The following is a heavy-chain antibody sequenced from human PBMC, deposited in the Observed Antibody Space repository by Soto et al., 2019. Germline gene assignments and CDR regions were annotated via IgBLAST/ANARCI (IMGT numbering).Heavy chain of an antibody. V-gene: IGHV3-30-3*01. J-gene: IGHJ4*02. Sequence: PGGSLRLSCAASGFTFSSYAMHWVRQAPGKGLEWVAVISYDGSNKYYADSVKGRFTISRDNSKNTLYLQMNSLRAEDTAVYYFVRPLSLWGDSSGHRTVSWGQGTLVTVSS. D-gene: IGHD6-19*01. CDR1: GFTFSSYA. CDR2: ISYDGSNK. CDR3: VRPLSLWGDSSGHRTVS.